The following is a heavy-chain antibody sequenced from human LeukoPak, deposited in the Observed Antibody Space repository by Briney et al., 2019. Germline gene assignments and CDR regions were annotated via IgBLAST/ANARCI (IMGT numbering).Heavy chain of an antibody. CDR1: GFTFRSYS. J-gene: IGHJ4*02. CDR3: ARRAYGDDSFDY. CDR2: ITSGSSPI. D-gene: IGHD4-17*01. Sequence: GGSLRLSCAASGFTFRSYSMNWVRQAPGKGLEWVSYITSGSSPIYYADPVKGRFTISRDNAKNSLYLQMNSLRDEDTAVYYCARRAYGDDSFDYWGQGTLVTVSS. V-gene: IGHV3-48*02.